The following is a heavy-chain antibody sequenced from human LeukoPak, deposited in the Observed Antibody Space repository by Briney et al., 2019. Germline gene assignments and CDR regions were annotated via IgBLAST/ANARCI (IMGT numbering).Heavy chain of an antibody. D-gene: IGHD3-16*02. CDR1: GFTFSSYS. Sequence: GGSLRLSCAASGFTFSSYSMHWVRQAPGEGLEWISSIRSSSSYIYYTDSLKGRFTISRDNTKNSVYLQMNSLRAEDTAVYYCARDLSFGELSLYTFDPWGQGTLVTVSP. J-gene: IGHJ5*02. V-gene: IGHV3-21*01. CDR2: IRSSSSYI. CDR3: ARDLSFGELSLYTFDP.